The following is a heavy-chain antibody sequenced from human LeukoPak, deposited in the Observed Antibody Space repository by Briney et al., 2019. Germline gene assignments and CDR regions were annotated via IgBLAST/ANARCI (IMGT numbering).Heavy chain of an antibody. CDR3: ARIPNYDFWSGHDAFDI. Sequence: SETLSLTCTVSGGSISSYYWSWIQQPPGKGLEWIGYIYYSGSTNYNPSLKSRVTISVDTSKNQFSLKLSSVTAADTAVYYCARIPNYDFWSGHDAFDIWGQGTMVTVSS. V-gene: IGHV4-59*01. J-gene: IGHJ3*02. CDR1: GGSISSYY. CDR2: IYYSGST. D-gene: IGHD3-3*01.